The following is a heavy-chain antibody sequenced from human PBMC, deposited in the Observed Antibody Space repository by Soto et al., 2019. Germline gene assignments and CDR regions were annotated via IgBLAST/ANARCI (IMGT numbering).Heavy chain of an antibody. D-gene: IGHD3-3*01. Sequence: XGALRLSCTASGFTFSSHGMHWVRQAPGKGLDWVAIISYDGYNKFYGDSVRGRFTTSRDNSKKTLHLQLNSLRAEATAVYYCAKAGFEDYGLEVWGQGPTVTVSS. CDR2: ISYDGYNK. J-gene: IGHJ6*02. V-gene: IGHV3-30*18. CDR1: GFTFSSHG. CDR3: AKAGFEDYGLEV.